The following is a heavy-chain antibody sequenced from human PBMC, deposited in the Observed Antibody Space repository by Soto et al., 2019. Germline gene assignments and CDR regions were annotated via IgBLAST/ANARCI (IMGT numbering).Heavy chain of an antibody. V-gene: IGHV1-8*01. CDR3: ARGVTAGVDY. D-gene: IGHD2-21*02. Sequence: GASVKVSCKASGYSFTGLYINWLQETTGQGLAWMGWMEPSSGRTGYAQKFQGRVTMTRGTSINTAYMELSSLISDGTAFYYCARGVTAGVDYWGQGTLVTVSS. CDR2: MEPSSGRT. CDR1: GYSFTGLY. J-gene: IGHJ4*02.